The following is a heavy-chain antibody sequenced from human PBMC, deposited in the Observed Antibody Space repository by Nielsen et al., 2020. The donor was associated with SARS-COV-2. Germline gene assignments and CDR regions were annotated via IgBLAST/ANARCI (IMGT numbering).Heavy chain of an antibody. CDR3: ARGLRNYYDSSGYTDY. D-gene: IGHD3-22*01. V-gene: IGHV4-30-4*01. CDR1: GGSISSGDYY. Sequence: SETLSLTCTVSGGSISSGDYYWSWIRQPPGKGLEWIGYIYYSGSTYYNPSLKSRVTISVDTSKNQFSLKLSSVTAADTAVYYCARGLRNYYDSSGYTDYWGQGTLVTVSS. J-gene: IGHJ4*02. CDR2: IYYSGST.